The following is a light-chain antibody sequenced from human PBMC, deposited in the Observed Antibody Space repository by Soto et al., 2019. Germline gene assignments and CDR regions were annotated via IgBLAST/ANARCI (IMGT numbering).Light chain of an antibody. Sequence: DIVLTQSPATLSLSPGERATLSCGTSQRISKYLAWYQQKAGKPPGLLIYDISIRATGVPARLSASGSGTEFPLTIGTLEPEDVAVYYCQQRSSPTWTFGQGTKVAIK. J-gene: IGKJ1*01. CDR2: DIS. CDR3: QQRSSPTWT. CDR1: QRISKY. V-gene: IGKV3-11*01.